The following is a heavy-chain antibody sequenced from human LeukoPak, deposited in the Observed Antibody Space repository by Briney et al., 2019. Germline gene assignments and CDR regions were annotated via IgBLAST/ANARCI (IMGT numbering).Heavy chain of an antibody. V-gene: IGHV3-30*18. Sequence: GGSLRLSCAASGFTFSSYWMHWVRQAPGKGLEWVAVISYDGSNKYYADSVKGRFTISRDNSKNTLYLQMNSLRAEDTAVYYCAKDLEGYCSGLDYWGQGTLVTVSS. CDR1: GFTFSSYW. J-gene: IGHJ4*02. CDR3: AKDLEGYCSGLDY. CDR2: ISYDGSNK. D-gene: IGHD2-15*01.